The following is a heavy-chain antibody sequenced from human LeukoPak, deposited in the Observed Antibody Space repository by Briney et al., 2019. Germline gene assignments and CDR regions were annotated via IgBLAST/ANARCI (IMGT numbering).Heavy chain of an antibody. CDR1: GYSISSGYY. V-gene: IGHV4-38-2*02. J-gene: IGHJ3*02. Sequence: PSETLSLTCAVSGYSISSGYYWGWIRQPPGKGLEWIRSIYHSGSTYYNPSLKSRVTISVDTSKNQFSLKLSSVTAADTAVYYCARETLSGYDGNDAFDIWGQGTMVSVSS. D-gene: IGHD5-12*01. CDR2: IYHSGST. CDR3: ARETLSGYDGNDAFDI.